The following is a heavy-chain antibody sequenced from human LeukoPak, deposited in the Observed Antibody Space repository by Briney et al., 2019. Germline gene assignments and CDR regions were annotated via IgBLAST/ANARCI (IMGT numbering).Heavy chain of an antibody. Sequence: GMSLRLSCAASGFTFSSYGMHWVRQAPGKGLEWVAVISYDGSNKYFADSVKGRFTISRDNSKNTLYLQMNSLRAEDTAVYYCARSYYDSSGYQYYFDYWGQGTLVTVSS. CDR2: ISYDGSNK. CDR3: ARSYYDSSGYQYYFDY. J-gene: IGHJ4*02. CDR1: GFTFSSYG. V-gene: IGHV3-30*03. D-gene: IGHD3-22*01.